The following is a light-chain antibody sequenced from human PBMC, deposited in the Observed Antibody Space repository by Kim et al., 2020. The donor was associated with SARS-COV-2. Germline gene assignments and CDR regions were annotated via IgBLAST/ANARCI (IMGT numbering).Light chain of an antibody. V-gene: IGKV4-1*01. CDR3: HQYYGSPT. J-gene: IGKJ4*01. Sequence: DIVLTQSPDSLAVSLGERVIIHCKSSESVSHSPSNQNYLSWYQQKPGQPPKLLIYRASTRKSGVSDRFSGSGSGTSFTLTINSLQPEDVALYYCHQYYGSPTFGGGTKVDIK. CDR1: ESVSHSPSNQNY. CDR2: RAS.